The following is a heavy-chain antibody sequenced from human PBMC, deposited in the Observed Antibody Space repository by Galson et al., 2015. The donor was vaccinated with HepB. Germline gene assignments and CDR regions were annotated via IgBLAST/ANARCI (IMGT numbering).Heavy chain of an antibody. J-gene: IGHJ4*02. D-gene: IGHD6-6*01. CDR2: MNPNSGNT. CDR1: GYTFTSYD. V-gene: IGHV1-8*01. Sequence: SVKVSCKASGYTFTSYDINWVRQATGQGLEWMGWMNPNSGNTGYAQKFQGRVTMTRNTSISTAYMELSSLRSEDTAVYYCARGNYRIAARPRGLGYWGQGTLVTVSS. CDR3: ARGNYRIAARPRGLGY.